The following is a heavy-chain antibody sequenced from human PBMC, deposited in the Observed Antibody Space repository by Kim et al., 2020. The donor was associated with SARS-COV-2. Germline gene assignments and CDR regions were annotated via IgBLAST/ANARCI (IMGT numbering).Heavy chain of an antibody. CDR1: GGSISGTFYY. CDR3: GRRGNSGNDTSMDY. CDR2: ISYSGSA. D-gene: IGHD6-13*01. J-gene: IGHJ4*01. Sequence: SETLSLTCTVSGGSISGTFYYWGWIRQSPGRGLEWIASISYSGSAYYNPSLKSRVSISVDTSKDQFSLQLNSVTAADTAVYYCGRRGNSGNDTSMDYWG. V-gene: IGHV4-39*01.